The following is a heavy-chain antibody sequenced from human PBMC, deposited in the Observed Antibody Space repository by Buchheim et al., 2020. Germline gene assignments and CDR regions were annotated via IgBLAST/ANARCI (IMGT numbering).Heavy chain of an antibody. CDR1: GFTFSSYG. J-gene: IGHJ4*02. CDR2: ISYDGSNK. CDR3: AKDEVGATRY. D-gene: IGHD1-26*01. V-gene: IGHV3-30*18. Sequence: QVQLVESGGGVVQPGRSLRLTCAASGFTFSSYGMHWIRQAPGKGLEWVAVISYDGSNKYYADSVKGRFTISSDHSKNTLYLKMNSLRAEDTAVYYCAKDEVGATRYWGQGTL.